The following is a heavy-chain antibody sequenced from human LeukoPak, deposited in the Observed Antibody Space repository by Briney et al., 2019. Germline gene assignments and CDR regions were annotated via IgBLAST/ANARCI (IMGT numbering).Heavy chain of an antibody. D-gene: IGHD6-19*01. CDR2: IYSGGST. J-gene: IGHJ4*02. CDR1: GFTVSSNY. Sequence: PGGSLRLSCAASGFTVSSNYMSWVRQAPGKGLEWVSVIYSGGSTYYADSVKGRFTISRDNSKNTLYLQMNSLRAEDTAVYYCARDPLNIAVAGRDYWGQGTLVTVSS. CDR3: ARDPLNIAVAGRDY. V-gene: IGHV3-66*01.